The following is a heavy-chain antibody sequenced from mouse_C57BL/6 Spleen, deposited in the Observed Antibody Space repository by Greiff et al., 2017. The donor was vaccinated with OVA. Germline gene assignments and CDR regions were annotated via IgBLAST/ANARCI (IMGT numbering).Heavy chain of an antibody. J-gene: IGHJ4*01. D-gene: IGHD2-2*01. CDR2: IYPGSGST. V-gene: IGHV1-55*01. Sequence: VQLQQSGAELVKPGASVKMSCKASGYTFTSYWITWVKQRPGQGLEWIGDIYPGSGSTNYNEKFKSKATLTVDTSSSTAYMQLSSLTSEDSAVYYCARGGGYEDYAMDYWGQGTSVTVSS. CDR1: GYTFTSYW. CDR3: ARGGGYEDYAMDY.